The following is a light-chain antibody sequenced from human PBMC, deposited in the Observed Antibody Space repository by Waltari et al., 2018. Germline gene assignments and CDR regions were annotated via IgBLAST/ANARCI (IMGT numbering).Light chain of an antibody. J-gene: IGKJ2*01. V-gene: IGKV1-5*03. CDR3: QQYNSYPHT. Sequence: DIQMPQSPSPRSASIGDRVTITCRASQRITNWLAWYQQKPGKAPKLLIYKASTLEGGVPSRFSGSGSGTEFTLTISSLQPDDFATYHCQQYNSYPHTFGQGTKLEIK. CDR1: QRITNW. CDR2: KAS.